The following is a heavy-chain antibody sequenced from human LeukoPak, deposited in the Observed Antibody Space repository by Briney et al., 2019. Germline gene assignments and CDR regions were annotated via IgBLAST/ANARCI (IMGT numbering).Heavy chain of an antibody. Sequence: PGGSLRLSCAASGFTFSSYSMNWVRQAPGKGLEWVSSISSSSGGTIYYADSVKGRFTISRDNAKNSLYLHMNSLRAEDSAVHYCARDRYSGSYPKDYWGQGTLVTVSS. CDR3: ARDRYSGSYPKDY. J-gene: IGHJ4*02. CDR2: ISSSSGGTI. V-gene: IGHV3-21*04. D-gene: IGHD1-26*01. CDR1: GFTFSSYS.